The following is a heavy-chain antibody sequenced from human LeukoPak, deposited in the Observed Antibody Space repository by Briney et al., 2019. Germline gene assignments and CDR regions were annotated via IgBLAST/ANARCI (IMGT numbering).Heavy chain of an antibody. CDR2: INPNSGGT. J-gene: IGHJ3*02. CDR3: ARALVGATRSHDAFDI. CDR1: GYTFTGYY. D-gene: IGHD1-26*01. Sequence: ASVKLSCKASGYTFTGYYMHWVRQAPGQGLEWMGWINPNSGGTNYAQKFQGRVTMTRDTSISTAYMELSRLRSDDTAVYYCARALVGATRSHDAFDIWGQGTMVTVSS. V-gene: IGHV1-2*02.